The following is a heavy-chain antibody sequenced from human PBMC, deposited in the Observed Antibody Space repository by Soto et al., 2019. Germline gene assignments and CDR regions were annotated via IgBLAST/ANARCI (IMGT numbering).Heavy chain of an antibody. Sequence: QVQLVESGGGVVQPGRSLRLSCAASGFIFSNYAMHWVRQAPGKGLERVAVISYSGSNKAYVDSVKGRFTNSRDNSKNTLNLRMNSLMAEDAAVYYCVRGDRDDIAVVVGARPGEYGRDVWGHGTTVTVSS. CDR1: GFIFSNYA. CDR2: ISYSGSNK. J-gene: IGHJ6*02. D-gene: IGHD2-15*01. V-gene: IGHV3-30*14. CDR3: VRGDRDDIAVVVGARPGEYGRDV.